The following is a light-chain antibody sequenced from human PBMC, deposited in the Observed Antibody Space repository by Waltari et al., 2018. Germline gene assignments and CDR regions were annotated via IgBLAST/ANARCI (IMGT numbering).Light chain of an antibody. Sequence: EIVMTQSPATLYVSPGDTATLSCRASQRVSNKLAWSQLKPGQDPRLLIYGAFTRATGIPSRFSGSVSGTEFILTISSMQSEDFAVYYCQQYNNWPPWTFGQGTKVEIK. J-gene: IGKJ1*01. CDR3: QQYNNWPPWT. V-gene: IGKV3-15*01. CDR1: QRVSNK. CDR2: GAF.